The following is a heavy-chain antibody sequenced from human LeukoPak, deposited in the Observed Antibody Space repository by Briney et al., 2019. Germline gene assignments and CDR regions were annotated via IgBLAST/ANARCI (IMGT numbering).Heavy chain of an antibody. Sequence: SETLSLTCTVSGYSISSGYYWGWIRQPPGKGLEWIGSIYHSGSTYYNPSLKSRVTISVDTSKNQFSLKLSSVAAADTAVYYCASLLSSSWPIDFDYWGQGTLVTVSS. CDR3: ASLLSSSWPIDFDY. CDR1: GYSISSGYY. CDR2: IYHSGST. J-gene: IGHJ4*02. D-gene: IGHD6-13*01. V-gene: IGHV4-38-2*02.